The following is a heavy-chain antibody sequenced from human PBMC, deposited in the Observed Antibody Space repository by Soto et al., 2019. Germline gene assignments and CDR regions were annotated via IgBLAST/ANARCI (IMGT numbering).Heavy chain of an antibody. CDR2: IVPVFPSV. Sequence: QVQLVQSGAEVQRPGSSVKVSCKASGGAFSNYAIYWVRQAPGQGLEWLGAIVPVFPSVYYAPKFQGRLTITADASTNTVYMMLTSLKSEDTAIYYCAREMPSTAAAYFYYGLDVWGQGTSVTVSS. V-gene: IGHV1-69*01. CDR1: GGAFSNYA. D-gene: IGHD6-13*01. CDR3: AREMPSTAAAYFYYGLDV. J-gene: IGHJ6*02.